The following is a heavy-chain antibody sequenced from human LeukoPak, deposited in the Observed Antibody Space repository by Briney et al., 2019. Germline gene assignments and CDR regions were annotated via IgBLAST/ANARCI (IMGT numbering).Heavy chain of an antibody. V-gene: IGHV3-23*01. CDR3: AKSQFGGVFDGFDI. CDR1: EFTFSTYD. CDR2: ISGSGAST. J-gene: IGHJ3*02. D-gene: IGHD3-16*01. Sequence: GGSLRLSCEASEFTFSTYDMYWVRQAPGKGLEWVSAISGSGASTYYADSVKGRFTISRDNSKNTLYVQMNSLRAEDTAVYYCAKSQFGGVFDGFDIWGQGTMVTVSS.